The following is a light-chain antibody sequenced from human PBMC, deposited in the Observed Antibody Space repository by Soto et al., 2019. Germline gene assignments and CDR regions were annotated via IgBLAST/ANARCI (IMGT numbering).Light chain of an antibody. CDR3: QQRSHWPRT. CDR2: GAS. CDR1: QSVSSN. Sequence: EIVMTQSPATLSVSPGERATLSCRASQSVSSNLAWYQQKPGQAPRLLIYGASTRATGIPARFSGSGSGTEFTLTISSLEPEDFAVYYCQQRSHWPRTFGQGTKVDIK. J-gene: IGKJ1*01. V-gene: IGKV3-15*01.